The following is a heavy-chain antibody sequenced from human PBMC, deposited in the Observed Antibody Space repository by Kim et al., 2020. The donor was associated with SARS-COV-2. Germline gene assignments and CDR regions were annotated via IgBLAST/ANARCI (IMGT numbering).Heavy chain of an antibody. CDR3: LGGGGDYASTNYYYYGMDV. CDR1: GFTVSSNY. Sequence: GGSLRLSCAASGFTVSSNYMSWVRQAPGKGLEWVSVIYSGGSTYYADSVKGRFTISRHNSKNTLYLQMNSLRAEDTAVYYCLGGGGDYASTNYYYYGMDVWGQGTTVTVSS. J-gene: IGHJ6*02. CDR2: IYSGGST. D-gene: IGHD3-16*01. V-gene: IGHV3-53*04.